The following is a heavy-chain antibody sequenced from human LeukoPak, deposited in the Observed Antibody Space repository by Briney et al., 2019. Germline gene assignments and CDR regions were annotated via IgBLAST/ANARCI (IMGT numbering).Heavy chain of an antibody. V-gene: IGHV4-34*01. CDR1: GGSFSGYY. Sequence: PSETLSLTCAVYGGSFSGYYWSWIRQPPGKGLEWIGEINHSGSTNYNPSLKSRVTISVDTSKNQFSLKLSSVTAADTAVYYCARDAPRGCSSTSCYGPDAFDIWGQGTMVTVSS. J-gene: IGHJ3*02. D-gene: IGHD2-2*01. CDR2: INHSGST. CDR3: ARDAPRGCSSTSCYGPDAFDI.